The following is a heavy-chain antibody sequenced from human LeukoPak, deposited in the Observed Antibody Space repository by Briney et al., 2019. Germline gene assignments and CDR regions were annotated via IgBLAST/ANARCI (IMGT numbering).Heavy chain of an antibody. D-gene: IGHD2-15*01. CDR2: IVVGSGNT. CDR3: AADTAPYCSGGSCHVG. Sequence: SVKVYCRASGFTFTSSAMQWVRQARGQRLEWIGWIVVGSGNTNYAQKFQERVTITRGMSSSTAYMELSSLRSEDTAVYYCAADTAPYCSGGSCHVGGGQGTLVTVSS. CDR1: GFTFTSSA. J-gene: IGHJ4*02. V-gene: IGHV1-58*02.